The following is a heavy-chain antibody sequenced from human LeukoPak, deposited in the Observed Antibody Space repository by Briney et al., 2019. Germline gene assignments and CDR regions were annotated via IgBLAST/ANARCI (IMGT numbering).Heavy chain of an antibody. CDR3: ARDWDGIAASLIDY. Sequence: ASVKVSCKASGYTFTGYYMHWVRQAPGQGLEWMGWINPNSGGTNYAQKFQGRVTMTRDTSISTAYMELSRLRSDDTAVYYCARDWDGIAASLIDYWGQGTLVTVSS. J-gene: IGHJ4*02. CDR1: GYTFTGYY. D-gene: IGHD6-13*01. V-gene: IGHV1-2*02. CDR2: INPNSGGT.